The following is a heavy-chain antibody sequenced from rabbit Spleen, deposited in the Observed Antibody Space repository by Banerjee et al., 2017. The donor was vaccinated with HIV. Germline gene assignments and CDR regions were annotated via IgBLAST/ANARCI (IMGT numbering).Heavy chain of an antibody. J-gene: IGHJ4*01. CDR2: IEPIFGRT. CDR1: GFDFSVYG. D-gene: IGHD8-1*01. Sequence: QEQVVESGGGLVQPGGSLKLSCKASGFDFSVYGLSWVRQAPGKGLEWIGYIEPIFGRTYYASWVNGRFTISSHNAQNTLYLQLNSLTAADTATYFCARDSAGGSYFALWGPGTLVTVS. V-gene: IGHV1S47*01. CDR3: ARDSAGGSYFAL.